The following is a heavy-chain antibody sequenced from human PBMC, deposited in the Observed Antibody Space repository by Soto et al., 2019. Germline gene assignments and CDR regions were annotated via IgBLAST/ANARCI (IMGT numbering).Heavy chain of an antibody. CDR1: GFPFTNAW. D-gene: IGHD3-3*01. V-gene: IGHV4-59*12. CDR3: AREGGWTKYDFWSGYYPREVYGMDV. CDR2: IFYSGST. J-gene: IGHJ6*02. Sequence: GSLRLSCAASGFPFTNAWMSWVRQPPGKGLEWIGYIFYSGSTDYNPSLKSRVTISVDTSKKQFSLKLSSVTAADTAVYYCAREGGWTKYDFWSGYYPREVYGMDVWGQGTTVTVSS.